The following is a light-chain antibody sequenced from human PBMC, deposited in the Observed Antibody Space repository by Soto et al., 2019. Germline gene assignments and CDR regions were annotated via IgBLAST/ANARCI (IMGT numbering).Light chain of an antibody. CDR2: LGS. CDR3: MQALQTIT. V-gene: IGKV2-28*01. CDR1: QSLPHSNGYNY. J-gene: IGKJ5*01. Sequence: DIVMTQSPLSLPVTPGEPASISCRSSQSLPHSNGYNYLDWYLQKPGQSPQLLIYLGSNRASGVPDRFSGSGSGTDFTLKISRVEAEDVGVYYCMQALQTITFGQGTRLENK.